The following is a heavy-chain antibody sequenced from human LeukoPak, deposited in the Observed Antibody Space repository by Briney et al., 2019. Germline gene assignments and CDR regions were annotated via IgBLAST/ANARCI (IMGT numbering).Heavy chain of an antibody. Sequence: PGGSLRLSCTASGFTFSSYAMTWVRQAPGKGLEWVSLISASGVNTYYADSVKGRFTISRDNSKNTLSLQMNSLRAEDTAVYYCAKDVRVGGGGMDVWGQGTPVTVSS. CDR2: ISASGVNT. CDR3: AKDVRVGGGGMDV. CDR1: GFTFSSYA. J-gene: IGHJ6*02. V-gene: IGHV3-23*01. D-gene: IGHD1-26*01.